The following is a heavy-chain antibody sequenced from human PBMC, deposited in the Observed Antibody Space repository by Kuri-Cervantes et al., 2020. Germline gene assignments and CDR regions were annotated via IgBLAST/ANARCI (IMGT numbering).Heavy chain of an antibody. CDR1: GGSINRYY. D-gene: IGHD2-2*03. CDR2: SYYIGTT. CDR3: AIDPGYCSSTSCYEDYYNYMDV. J-gene: IGHJ6*03. Sequence: GSLRLYCTVSGGSINRYYWCWILQPPGKGLEWIGYSYYIGTTNYNPSLKSRVTISVDTSNSQFSLKLSSVTAADTAVYYCAIDPGYCSSTSCYEDYYNYMDVWGKGTMVTVSS. V-gene: IGHV4-59*01.